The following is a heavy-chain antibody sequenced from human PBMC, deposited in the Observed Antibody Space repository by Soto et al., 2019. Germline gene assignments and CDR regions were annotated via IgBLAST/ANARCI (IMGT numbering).Heavy chain of an antibody. CDR1: GGSISSYY. J-gene: IGHJ4*02. Sequence: QVQLQESGPGLVKPSETLSLTCTVSGGSISSYYWSWIRQPPGKGLEWIGYIYYSGSANYNPSLKSRVTISVDTSKNQFSLKLSSVTAAVTAVYYCARGWGLVFDYWGQGTLVTVSS. D-gene: IGHD2-21*02. CDR3: ARGWGLVFDY. CDR2: IYYSGSA. V-gene: IGHV4-59*01.